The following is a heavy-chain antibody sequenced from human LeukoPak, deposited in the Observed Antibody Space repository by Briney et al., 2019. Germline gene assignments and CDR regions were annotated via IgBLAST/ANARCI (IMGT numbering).Heavy chain of an antibody. V-gene: IGHV3-23*01. CDR2: IGDSGGTT. J-gene: IGHJ4*02. D-gene: IGHD1-26*01. CDR3: ARIRGAVTYYFDY. CDR1: GFSFSTYV. Sequence: PGGSLRLSCVASGFSFSTYVGGWVRQAPGKGLQWVSVIGDSGGTTHYADSVKGRFTISRDNSRNTLYLQMNGLRDEDTAIYYCARIRGAVTYYFDYCGRGTLVTVSS.